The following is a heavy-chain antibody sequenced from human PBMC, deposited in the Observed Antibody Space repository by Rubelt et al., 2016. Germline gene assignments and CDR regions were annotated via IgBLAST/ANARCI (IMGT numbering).Heavy chain of an antibody. V-gene: IGHV4-39*01. Sequence: QLQLQESGPGLVKPSETLSLTCTVSGGSISSSSYYWGWIRQPPGKGLEWIGSIYYSGSTYYNPSLKSRVTISVDTSKNQVSLKRGSVTAADTAVYYCARAVTMVRGVITPFDPWGQGTLVTVSP. CDR2: IYYSGST. CDR3: ARAVTMVRGVITPFDP. J-gene: IGHJ5*02. CDR1: GGSISSSSYY. D-gene: IGHD3-10*01.